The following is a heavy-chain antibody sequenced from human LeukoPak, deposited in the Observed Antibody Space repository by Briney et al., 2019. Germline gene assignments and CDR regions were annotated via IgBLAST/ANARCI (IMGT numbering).Heavy chain of an antibody. J-gene: IGHJ4*02. CDR3: ARSWTYSSSWYDY. CDR2: IDHSGST. D-gene: IGHD6-13*01. Sequence: SETLSLPCAVYGGSFSGYYWSWIRQPPGKGLEWIGEIDHSGSTNYNPSLKSRVTISVDTSKNQFSLKLSSVTAADTAVYYCARSWTYSSSWYDYWGQGTLVTVSS. V-gene: IGHV4-34*01. CDR1: GGSFSGYY.